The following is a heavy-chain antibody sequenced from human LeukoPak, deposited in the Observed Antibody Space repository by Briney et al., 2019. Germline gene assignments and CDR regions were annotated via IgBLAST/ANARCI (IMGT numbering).Heavy chain of an antibody. J-gene: IGHJ4*02. CDR1: GFTSSSYA. D-gene: IGHD5-18*01. CDR3: AKDPRDTAMVPFDY. Sequence: PGASLRLSCAASGFTSSSYAMSWVRQAPGKGLEWVSAISGSGGSTYYADSVKGRFTISRDNSKNTLYLQMNSLRAEDTAVYYCAKDPRDTAMVPFDYWGQGTLVTVSS. V-gene: IGHV3-23*01. CDR2: ISGSGGST.